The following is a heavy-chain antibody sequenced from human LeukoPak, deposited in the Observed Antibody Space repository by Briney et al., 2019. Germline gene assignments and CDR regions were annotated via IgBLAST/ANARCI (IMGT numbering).Heavy chain of an antibody. CDR3: ARHSGPLYDSSGYYSDDAFDI. CDR2: IYYSGST. CDR1: GVSISSSSYY. J-gene: IGHJ3*02. V-gene: IGHV4-39*01. D-gene: IGHD3-22*01. Sequence: PSETLSLTCTVSGVSISSSSYYWGWIRQPPGKGLASIGSIYYSGSTYYNPSLKSRVTISVDTSKNQFSLKLSSVTAADTAVYYCARHSGPLYDSSGYYSDDAFDIWGQGTMITVSS.